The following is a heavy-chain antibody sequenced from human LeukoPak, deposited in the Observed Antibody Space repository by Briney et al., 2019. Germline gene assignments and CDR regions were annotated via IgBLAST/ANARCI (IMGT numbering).Heavy chain of an antibody. Sequence: GGSLRLSCAASGFTFSSYWMNWARQAPGKGLEWVSVIYSGGSTYYADSVKGRFTIPRDNSKNTLYLQMNSLRAEDTAVYYCARGWRYGSGSPPRNYWGQGTLVTVSS. CDR3: ARGWRYGSGSPPRNY. V-gene: IGHV3-53*01. J-gene: IGHJ4*02. D-gene: IGHD3-10*01. CDR1: GFTFSSYW. CDR2: IYSGGST.